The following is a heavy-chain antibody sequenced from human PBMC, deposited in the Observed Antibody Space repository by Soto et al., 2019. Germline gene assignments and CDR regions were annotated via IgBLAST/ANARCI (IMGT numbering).Heavy chain of an antibody. CDR2: IYYSGST. CDR3: ARDRSMVRGVNPYVLDV. D-gene: IGHD3-10*01. Sequence: SETLSLTCTVSGGSVSSGNYYWNWIRQPPGKGLEWIGYIYYSGSTNYNPSLKSRVTISIDTSKNQFSLKLSSVTAADTAVYYCARDRSMVRGVNPYVLDVWGQRTTVLGSS. CDR1: GGSVSSGNYY. J-gene: IGHJ6*02. V-gene: IGHV4-61*01.